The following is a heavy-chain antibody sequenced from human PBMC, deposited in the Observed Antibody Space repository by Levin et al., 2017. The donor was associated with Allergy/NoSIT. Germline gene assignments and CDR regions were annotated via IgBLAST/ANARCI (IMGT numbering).Heavy chain of an antibody. CDR2: ISAYNGNT. CDR3: ARDTYNWNKDGMDV. Sequence: ASVKVSCKASGYTFTSYGISWVRQAPGQGLEWMGWISAYNGNTNYAQKLQGRVTMTTDTSTSTAYMELRSLRSDDTAVYYCARDTYNWNKDGMDVWGQGTTVTVSS. V-gene: IGHV1-18*01. CDR1: GYTFTSYG. J-gene: IGHJ6*02. D-gene: IGHD1/OR15-1a*01.